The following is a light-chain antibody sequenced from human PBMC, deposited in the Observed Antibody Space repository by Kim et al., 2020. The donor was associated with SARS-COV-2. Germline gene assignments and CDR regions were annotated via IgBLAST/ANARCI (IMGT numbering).Light chain of an antibody. CDR3: QTWDTGIQV. V-gene: IGLV4-69*01. CDR2: LNSDGSH. CDR1: SGHSSYA. Sequence: ASVELTGTLSSGHSSYAIAWHQQQPEKGPRYLMKLNSDGSHSKGDGIPDRFSGSSSGAERYLTISSLQSEDEADYYCQTWDTGIQVFGGGTKLTVL. J-gene: IGLJ3*02.